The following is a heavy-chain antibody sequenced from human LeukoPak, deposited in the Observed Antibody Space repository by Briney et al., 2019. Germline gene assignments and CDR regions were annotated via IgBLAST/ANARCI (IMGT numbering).Heavy chain of an antibody. Sequence: GASVKVSYKASGYTFTSYDINWVRQATGQGLEWMGWMNPNSGNTGYAQKFQGRVTMTRNTSISTAYMELSSLRSEDTAVYYCARGRQRWLQFNLYYFGYWGQGTLVTVSS. D-gene: IGHD5-24*01. J-gene: IGHJ4*02. CDR2: MNPNSGNT. CDR1: GYTFTSYD. CDR3: ARGRQRWLQFNLYYFGY. V-gene: IGHV1-8*01.